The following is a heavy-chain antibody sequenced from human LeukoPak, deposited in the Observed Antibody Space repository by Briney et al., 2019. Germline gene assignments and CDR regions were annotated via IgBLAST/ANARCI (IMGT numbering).Heavy chain of an antibody. Sequence: PGRSLRLSCAASGFTFSSYGMHWVRQAPGKVLEWVAVISYDGSNKYYADSVKGRFTISRDNSKNTLYLQMNSLRAEDTAVYYCAKDLWFGELSHAFDIWGQGTMVTVSS. CDR1: GFTFSSYG. D-gene: IGHD3-10*01. CDR3: AKDLWFGELSHAFDI. CDR2: ISYDGSNK. J-gene: IGHJ3*02. V-gene: IGHV3-30*18.